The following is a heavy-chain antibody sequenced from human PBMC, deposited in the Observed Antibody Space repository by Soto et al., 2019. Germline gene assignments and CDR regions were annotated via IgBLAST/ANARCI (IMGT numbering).Heavy chain of an antibody. D-gene: IGHD2-15*01. CDR2: ISAYNGNT. CDR1: GYTFTSYG. CDR3: ARAERVVAATGSDY. V-gene: IGHV1-18*01. Sequence: ASVKVSCKASGYTFTSYGISWVRQAPGQGLEWMGWISAYNGNTNYAQKLQGRVTMTTDTSTSTAYMELRSLRSDDTAVYYCARAERVVAATGSDYWGQGTLVTVSS. J-gene: IGHJ4*02.